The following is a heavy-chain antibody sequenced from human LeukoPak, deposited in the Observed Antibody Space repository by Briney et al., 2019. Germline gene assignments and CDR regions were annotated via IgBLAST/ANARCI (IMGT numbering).Heavy chain of an antibody. CDR1: GYTFTFYG. V-gene: IGHV1-18*01. CDR3: ARAVVHRIVGATGYFDL. J-gene: IGHJ2*01. D-gene: IGHD1-26*01. Sequence: ASVKFSCTASGYTFTFYGISWVRQAPGQGLEWMGWISAYNGNTNSAQKLQGRVTVTTDTSTSTAYMELRSLRSDDTAVYYCARAVVHRIVGATGYFDLWGRGTLVTVSS. CDR2: ISAYNGNT.